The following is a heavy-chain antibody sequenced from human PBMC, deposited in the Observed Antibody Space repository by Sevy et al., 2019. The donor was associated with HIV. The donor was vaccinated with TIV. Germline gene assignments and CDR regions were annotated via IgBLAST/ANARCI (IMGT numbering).Heavy chain of an antibody. D-gene: IGHD4-17*01. J-gene: IGHJ4*02. Sequence: GGYLRLSCAASGFTFSTYGMHWVRQAPGKGLEWVAVIWFDESNTYYADSVKGRFNISRDIAKNTLHLQMNSLRAEDTAVYYCARDLEFYDYGDYGPAFMPDYWGQGTLVTVSS. CDR3: ARDLEFYDYGDYGPAFMPDY. CDR1: GFTFSTYG. V-gene: IGHV3-33*01. CDR2: IWFDESNT.